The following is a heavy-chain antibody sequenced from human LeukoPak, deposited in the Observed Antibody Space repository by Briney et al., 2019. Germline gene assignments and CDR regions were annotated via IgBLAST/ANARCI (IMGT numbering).Heavy chain of an antibody. CDR3: ARDGTWTKGDY. CDR1: GFTFSGSA. J-gene: IGHJ4*02. CDR2: IRSKANSYAT. D-gene: IGHD1-26*01. V-gene: IGHV3-73*01. Sequence: GGSLRLSCAASGFTFSGSAMHWVRQASGKGLEWVGRIRSKANSYATAYAASVKGRFTISRDDSKNTAYLQMNSLRAEDTALYYCARDGTWTKGDYWGQGTLVTVSS.